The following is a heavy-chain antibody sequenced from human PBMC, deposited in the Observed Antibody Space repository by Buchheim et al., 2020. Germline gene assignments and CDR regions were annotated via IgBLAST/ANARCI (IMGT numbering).Heavy chain of an antibody. V-gene: IGHV1-69*01. CDR3: SITEGYYDSSGYYYESITDY. J-gene: IGHJ4*02. D-gene: IGHD3-22*01. CDR2: VIPILGTT. CDR1: GGTVSSYG. Sequence: QLLVVQSGAEVKKPGSSVKVSCKASGGTVSSYGFNWVRQAPGQGLEWMGVVIPILGTTNSAQKFQGRVTITADESTSTAYMELSSLRSEDTAVYYCSITEGYYDSSGYYYESITDYWGQGTL.